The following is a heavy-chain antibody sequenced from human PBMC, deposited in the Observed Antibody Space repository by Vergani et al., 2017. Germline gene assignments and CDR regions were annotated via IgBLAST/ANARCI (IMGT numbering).Heavy chain of an antibody. Sequence: EVQLVESGGGIVKPGGSLRLSCVASGFSFRNAWMNWVRRTPGKGLEWVGRIKSTFDRGTTDYAAAVKGRFTISRDDSKNTMLLQMNGLKTEDIGLYYCTSDXRYCGDGSCYWLRDHHYYGRDVWGQGTTVTVSS. CDR2: IKSTFDRGTT. D-gene: IGHD2-21*01. V-gene: IGHV3-15*07. CDR3: TSDXRYCGDGSCYWLRDHHYYGRDV. CDR1: GFSFRNAW. J-gene: IGHJ6*02.